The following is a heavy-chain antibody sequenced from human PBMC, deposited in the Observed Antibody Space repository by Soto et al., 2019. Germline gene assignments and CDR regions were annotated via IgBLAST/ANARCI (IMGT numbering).Heavy chain of an antibody. Sequence: SETLSLTCAVYGGSFSGYYWSWIRQPPGKGLEWIGEINHSGSTNYNPSLKSRVTISVDTSKNQFSLKLSSVTAADTAVYYCARNLGLRNYYYYGMDVWGQGTTVTVSS. CDR3: ARNLGLRNYYYYGMDV. V-gene: IGHV4-34*01. J-gene: IGHJ6*02. CDR2: INHSGST. CDR1: GGSFSGYY.